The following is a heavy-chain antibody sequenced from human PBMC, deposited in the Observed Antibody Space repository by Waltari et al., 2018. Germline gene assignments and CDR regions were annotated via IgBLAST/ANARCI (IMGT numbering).Heavy chain of an antibody. J-gene: IGHJ4*02. CDR3: ARLPRQYYDSLGWGFFDQ. CDR2: LRNTGGT. V-gene: IGHV4-59*08. D-gene: IGHD3-22*01. CDR1: GDFVGDDH. Sequence: HVQLQESGPGLVKPSETLSLTCTVSGDFVGDDHWTWIRQAPGKGLGWIAYLRNTGGTKCTPSLVSWVTVSADTSKKQFSLRLTSVTAADTAMYYCARLPRQYYDSLGWGFFDQWGPGILVTVSS.